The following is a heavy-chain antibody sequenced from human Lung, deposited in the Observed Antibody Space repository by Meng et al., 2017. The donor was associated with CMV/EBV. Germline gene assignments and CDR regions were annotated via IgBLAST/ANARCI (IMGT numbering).Heavy chain of an antibody. J-gene: IGHJ6*02. CDR1: GGIFSSYA. V-gene: IGHV1-69*05. Sequence: SVKVSCKASGGIFSSYAISWVRQAPGQGLEWMGGIIPIFGTANYAQKFQGRVTITTDESASTAYMELSSLRSEDTAVYYCAEDSKGLEYGSFGPPGDYYYYGMDVWGQGTTVTVSS. CDR3: AEDSKGLEYGSFGPPGDYYYYGMDV. D-gene: IGHD4/OR15-4a*01. CDR2: IIPIFGTA.